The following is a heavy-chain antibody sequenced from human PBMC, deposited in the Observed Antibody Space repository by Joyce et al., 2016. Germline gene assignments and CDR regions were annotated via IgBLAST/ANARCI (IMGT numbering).Heavy chain of an antibody. CDR2: IYPVDSEP. CDR3: ARGDVAVAGRAFDY. CDR1: EYRLTSYW. V-gene: IGHV5-51*01. Sequence: EVQMVQSGAEVKKPGESLKISCKGSEYRLTSYWIAWVRRKPGEGRQWMGVIYPVDSEPRYSPSFEGQVTISADKSITTAYLQWSSLKASDSAMYYCARGDVAVAGRAFDYWGQGTLVTVSS. D-gene: IGHD6-19*01. J-gene: IGHJ4*02.